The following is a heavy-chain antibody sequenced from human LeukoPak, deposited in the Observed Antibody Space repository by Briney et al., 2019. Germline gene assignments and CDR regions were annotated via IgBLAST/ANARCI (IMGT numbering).Heavy chain of an antibody. CDR2: IYHSGST. Sequence: SETLSLTCTVSGGSISSSSYYWGWIRQPPGKGLEWIGSIYHSGSTYYNPSLKSRVTISVDTSKNQFSLKLSSVTAADTAVYYCAITAHYYDSSGSHAFDIWGQGTTVTVSS. V-gene: IGHV4-39*07. J-gene: IGHJ3*02. CDR1: GGSISSSSYY. D-gene: IGHD3-22*01. CDR3: AITAHYYDSSGSHAFDI.